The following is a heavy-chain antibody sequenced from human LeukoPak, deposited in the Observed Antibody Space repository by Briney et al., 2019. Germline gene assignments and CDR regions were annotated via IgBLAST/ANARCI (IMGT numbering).Heavy chain of an antibody. D-gene: IGHD3-10*01. V-gene: IGHV3-11*06. CDR2: ISSGSSYT. J-gene: IGHJ4*02. CDR3: ARDHYGYYGSGSYRRFDY. Sequence: MAGGSLRLSCAASGFTFSDYYMSWIRQAPGKGLEWVSYISSGSSYTNYADSVKGRFTISRDNAKDSLYLQMNSLRAEDTAVYYCARDHYGYYGSGSYRRFDYWGQGTLVTASS. CDR1: GFTFSDYY.